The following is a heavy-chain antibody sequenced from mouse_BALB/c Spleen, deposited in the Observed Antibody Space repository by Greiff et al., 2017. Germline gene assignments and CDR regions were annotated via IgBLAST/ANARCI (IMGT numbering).Heavy chain of an antibody. D-gene: IGHD2-1*01. Sequence: EVQLVESGPSLVKPSQTLSLTCSVTGDSITSGYWNWIRKFPGNKLEYMGYISYSGSTYYNPSLKSRISITRDTSKNQYYLQLNSVTTEDTATYYCARRRAYGNYGGLAYWGQGTLVTVSA. CDR2: ISYSGST. J-gene: IGHJ3*01. V-gene: IGHV3-8*02. CDR1: GDSITSGY. CDR3: ARRRAYGNYGGLAY.